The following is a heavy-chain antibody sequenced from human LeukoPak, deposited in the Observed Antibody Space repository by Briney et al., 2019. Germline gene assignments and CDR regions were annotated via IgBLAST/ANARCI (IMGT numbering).Heavy chain of an antibody. CDR2: ISYDGSNK. Sequence: PGGSLRLSCAASGFTFSSYAMHWVRQAPGKGLEWVAVISYDGSNKYYADSVKGRFTISRDNSKNTLYLQMNSLRAEDTAVYYCARGRLGQWLVPGLDYWGQGTLVTVSS. D-gene: IGHD6-19*01. CDR3: ARGRLGQWLVPGLDY. CDR1: GFTFSSYA. J-gene: IGHJ4*02. V-gene: IGHV3-30*01.